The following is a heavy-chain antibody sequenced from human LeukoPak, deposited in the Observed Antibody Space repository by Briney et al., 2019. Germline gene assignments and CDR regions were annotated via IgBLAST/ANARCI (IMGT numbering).Heavy chain of an antibody. CDR3: ARTFATIFGVVQYYFDY. CDR1: GGSISSGGYY. D-gene: IGHD3-3*01. J-gene: IGHJ4*02. CDR2: IYYSGST. Sequence: SQTLSLTCTVSGGSISSGGYYWSWIRQHPGKGLEWIGYIYYSGSTHYNPSLKSRVTISVDTSKNQFSLKLSSVTAADTAVYYCARTFATIFGVVQYYFDYWGQGTLVTVSS. V-gene: IGHV4-31*03.